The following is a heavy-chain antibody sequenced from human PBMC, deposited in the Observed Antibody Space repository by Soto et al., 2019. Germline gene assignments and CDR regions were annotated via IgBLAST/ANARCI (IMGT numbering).Heavy chain of an antibody. J-gene: IGHJ4*02. CDR1: GYSFTSYW. CDR2: IYPGDSDT. V-gene: IGHV5-51*01. CDR3: ARLAGAGANSLVGFDY. D-gene: IGHD1-26*01. Sequence: GESLKISCKGSGYSFTSYWIGWVRQMPGKGLEWMGIIYPGDSDTRYSPSFQGQVTISADKSISTAYLQWSSLKASDTAMYYCARLAGAGANSLVGFDYWGQGTLVTVSS.